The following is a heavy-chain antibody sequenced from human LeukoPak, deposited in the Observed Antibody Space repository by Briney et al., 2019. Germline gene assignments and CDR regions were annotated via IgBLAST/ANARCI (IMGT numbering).Heavy chain of an antibody. CDR2: INHSGSI. D-gene: IGHD1-7*01. V-gene: IGHV4-34*01. J-gene: IGHJ4*02. CDR1: GGSFSGYY. CDR3: AFTTGNYYLDY. Sequence: SETLSLTCAVYGGSFSGYYWSWIRQSPGKGLEWIGEINHSGSINYNPSLKSRVTVSVDSSRNQFSLELSSVTAADTAMYYCAFTTGNYYLDYWGQGTLVTVSS.